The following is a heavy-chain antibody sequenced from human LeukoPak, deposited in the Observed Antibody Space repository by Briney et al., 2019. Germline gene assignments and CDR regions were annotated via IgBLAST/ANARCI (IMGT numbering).Heavy chain of an antibody. CDR1: GFTFSSYA. CDR3: ARTGTLYYYYLMDV. CDR2: ISGSGSST. V-gene: IGHV3-23*01. J-gene: IGHJ6*02. D-gene: IGHD3/OR15-3a*01. Sequence: PGGSLRLSYAASGFTFSSYAMSWVRKAPGKGLEWVSVISGSGSSTYYADSVKGRFTISRDNSKNTLYLQMNSLRAEDTAAYYCARTGTLYYYYLMDVWGQGTTVTVSS.